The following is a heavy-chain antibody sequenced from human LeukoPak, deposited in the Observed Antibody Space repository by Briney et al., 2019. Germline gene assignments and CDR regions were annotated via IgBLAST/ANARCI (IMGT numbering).Heavy chain of an antibody. CDR3: ARDRGAAAGHYYYYGMDV. D-gene: IGHD6-13*01. V-gene: IGHV1-18*01. CDR1: GGTFSSYA. CDR2: ISAYNGNT. J-gene: IGHJ6*02. Sequence: ASVKVSCKASGGTFSSYAISWVRQAPGQGLEWMGWISAYNGNTNYAQKLQGRVTMTTDTSTSTAYMELRSLRSDDTAVYYCARDRGAAAGHYYYYGMDVWGQGTTVTVSS.